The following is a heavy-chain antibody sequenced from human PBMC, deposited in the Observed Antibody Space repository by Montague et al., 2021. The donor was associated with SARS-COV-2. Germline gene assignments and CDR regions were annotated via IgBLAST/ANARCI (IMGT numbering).Heavy chain of an antibody. J-gene: IGHJ6*02. CDR2: TYYRSKWYN. V-gene: IGHV6-1*01. Sequence: CAISGDSVSSNSASWSWIRQSPSTGLDWLGSTYYRSKWYNDYAVSVKSRISINPDTSKNQFSLQLNSVTPDDTAVYYCARLKYGMDVWGQGTTVTVSS. CDR1: GDSVSSNSAS. CDR3: ARLKYGMDV.